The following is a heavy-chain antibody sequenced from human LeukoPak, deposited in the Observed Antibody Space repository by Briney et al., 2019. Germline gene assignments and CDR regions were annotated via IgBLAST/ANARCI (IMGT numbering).Heavy chain of an antibody. J-gene: IGHJ3*02. CDR3: ACRDGYIDAFDI. CDR2: INPNSGGT. Sequence: GASVKVSCKASGYTFTGYYMHWVRQAPGQGLGWMGWINPNSGGTNYAQKFQGRVTMTRDTSISTAYMELSRLRSDDTAVYYCACRDGYIDAFDIWGQGTMVTVSS. V-gene: IGHV1-2*02. D-gene: IGHD5-24*01. CDR1: GYTFTGYY.